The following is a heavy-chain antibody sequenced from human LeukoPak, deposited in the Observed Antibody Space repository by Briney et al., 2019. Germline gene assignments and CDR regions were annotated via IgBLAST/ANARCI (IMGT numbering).Heavy chain of an antibody. CDR2: INWNGRRT. D-gene: IGHD1-14*01. Sequence: SGGSLRLPCAASGFTFDDYGMRWVRPAPGKGLVWVWGINWNGRRTGYAAYVKSRFTISRDNAKNSLYLQMNSMRAEDTAVYYCAVPGLGIGFDPWGQGTLVTVSS. CDR1: GFTFDDYG. V-gene: IGHV3-20*04. J-gene: IGHJ5*02. CDR3: AVPGLGIGFDP.